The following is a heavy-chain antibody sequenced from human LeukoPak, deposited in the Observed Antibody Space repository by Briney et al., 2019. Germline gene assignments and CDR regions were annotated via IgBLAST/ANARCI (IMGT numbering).Heavy chain of an antibody. CDR3: ARDRDRYYDCWSGYLAVSWFDP. J-gene: IGHJ5*02. D-gene: IGHD3-3*01. CDR1: GYSFTSYG. V-gene: IGHV1-18*01. Sequence: GESLKISCKGSGYSFTSYGISWVRQAPGQGLEWMGWISAYNGNTNYAQKLQGRVTMTTDTSTSTAYMELRSLRSDDTAVYYCARDRDRYYDCWSGYLAVSWFDPWGQGTLVTVSS. CDR2: ISAYNGNT.